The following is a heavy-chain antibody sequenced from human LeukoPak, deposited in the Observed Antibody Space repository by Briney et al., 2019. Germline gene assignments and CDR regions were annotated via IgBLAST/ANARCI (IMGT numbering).Heavy chain of an antibody. CDR1: GFTFRNYA. J-gene: IGHJ4*02. D-gene: IGHD6-13*01. CDR3: AKYYYSSPALDS. CDR2: ISGSDGST. Sequence: GSLRLSCAASGFTFRNYAMGWVRQAPGKGLEWVSSISGSDGSTYYADSVKGRFTLSRDNSKNTVDLQMNSLSAEDTAIYYCAKYYYSSPALDSWGQGTLVTVSS. V-gene: IGHV3-23*01.